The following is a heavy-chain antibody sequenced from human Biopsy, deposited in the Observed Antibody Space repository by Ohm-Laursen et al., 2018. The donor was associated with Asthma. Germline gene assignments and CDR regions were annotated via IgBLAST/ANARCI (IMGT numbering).Heavy chain of an antibody. V-gene: IGHV1-69*13. J-gene: IGHJ6*02. Sequence: SVKVSCNASGDSFSNYAISWVRQAPGQGLEWMGGLIPVLGTPDHAQMFEGRVTITADESTSTAYMELSSLSSEDTAVYYCARGYSGSDRIVYYYSGLEVWGQGTAVTVSS. CDR1: GDSFSNYA. CDR2: LIPVLGTP. D-gene: IGHD5-12*01. CDR3: ARGYSGSDRIVYYYSGLEV.